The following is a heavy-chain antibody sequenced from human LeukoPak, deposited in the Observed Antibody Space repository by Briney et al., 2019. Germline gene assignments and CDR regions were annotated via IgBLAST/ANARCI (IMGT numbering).Heavy chain of an antibody. V-gene: IGHV4-34*01. CDR2: INHSGST. J-gene: IGHJ3*02. CDR3: ARGVYGGPAAFDI. D-gene: IGHD4-23*01. CDR1: GGSFSGYY. Sequence: PSETLSLTCAVYGGSFSGYYWSWIRQPPGKGLEWIGEINHSGSTNYKSSLKSRVTISVDTSKNHFSLKLSSVTAADTAVYYCARGVYGGPAAFDIWGQGTMVTVSS.